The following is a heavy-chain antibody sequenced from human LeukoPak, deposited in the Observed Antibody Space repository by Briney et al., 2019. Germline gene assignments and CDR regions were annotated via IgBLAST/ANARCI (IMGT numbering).Heavy chain of an antibody. Sequence: SQTLSLTCAISGDSVSSNSAAWHWIRQSPSRGLEWLGRTYYRSKWYNDYAVSVKSRITINPDTSKNQFSLQLNSVTPEDTAVYYCARDGMVQGVDKGHLDYWGQGTLVTVSS. CDR3: ARDGMVQGVDKGHLDY. D-gene: IGHD3-10*01. CDR2: TYYRSKWYN. V-gene: IGHV6-1*01. J-gene: IGHJ4*02. CDR1: GDSVSSNSAA.